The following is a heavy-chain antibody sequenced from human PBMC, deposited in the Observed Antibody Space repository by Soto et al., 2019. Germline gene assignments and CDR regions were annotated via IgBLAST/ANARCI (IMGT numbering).Heavy chain of an antibody. CDR3: PRDFTVPGPCYDY. CDR1: GFTFSTYG. D-gene: IGHD2-15*01. CDR2: IWHDGSNK. Sequence: QVQLGESGGGVVQPGRSLRLSCVASGFTFSTYGMHWLRQAPGKGLEWVALIWHDGSNKYYADSVKGRFTISRDDSRNPLYLQMNSLSAEDTAVYYCPRDFTVPGPCYDYWGQGTPVTVSS. V-gene: IGHV3-33*01. J-gene: IGHJ4*02.